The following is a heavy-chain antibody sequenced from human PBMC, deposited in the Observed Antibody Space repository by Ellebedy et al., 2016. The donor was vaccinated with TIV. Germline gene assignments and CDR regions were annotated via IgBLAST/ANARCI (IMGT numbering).Heavy chain of an antibody. CDR3: ARAGGYCSSVTCLDFDH. CDR1: SGSVSSSGYY. D-gene: IGHD2-2*01. CDR2: SYYSGIT. V-gene: IGHV4-61*08. Sequence: GSLRLXXTVSSGSVSSSGYYWSWIRQPPGKGLEWIGFSYYSGITHYNPSLKSRVSISVDTSKNQFSLKLTSVTAADSAVYYCARAGGYCSSVTCLDFDHWGRGTLLTVSS. J-gene: IGHJ4*02.